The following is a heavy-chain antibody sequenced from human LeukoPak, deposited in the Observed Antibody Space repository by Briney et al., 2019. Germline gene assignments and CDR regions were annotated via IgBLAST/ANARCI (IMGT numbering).Heavy chain of an antibody. CDR2: VNPNTGNT. CDR3: ARAWVISRLGDAFDI. Sequence: ASVKVSCKASGGTFSSYDISWVRQATGQGLEWMGWVNPNTGNTGYAQKFQGRVTMTRNTSISTAYMELSSLRSEDTAVYYCARAWVISRLGDAFDIWGQGTMVTVSS. J-gene: IGHJ3*02. D-gene: IGHD7-27*01. CDR1: GGTFSSYD. V-gene: IGHV1-8*02.